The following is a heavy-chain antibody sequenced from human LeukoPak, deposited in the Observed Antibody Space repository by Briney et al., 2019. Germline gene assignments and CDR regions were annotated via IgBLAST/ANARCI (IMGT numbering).Heavy chain of an antibody. J-gene: IGHJ4*02. D-gene: IGHD3-3*01. V-gene: IGHV4-31*03. CDR1: GASISSGGYS. Sequence: SQTLSLTCTVSGASISSGGYSWSRVRQHPGKGLEWIGCIYYTGSTYYNPSLERRVTISVATSKNQFSLKVSSVTAADTAVYFCARTITIFGALGYFDYWGQGTLVTVSS. CDR2: IYYTGST. CDR3: ARTITIFGALGYFDY.